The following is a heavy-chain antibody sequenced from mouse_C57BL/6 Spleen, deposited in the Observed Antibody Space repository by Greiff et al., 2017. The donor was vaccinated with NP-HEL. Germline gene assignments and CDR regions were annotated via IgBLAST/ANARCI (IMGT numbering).Heavy chain of an antibody. D-gene: IGHD1-1*01. V-gene: IGHV3-6*01. CDR3: ARDGYGSSYAMDY. CDR2: ISYDGSN. Sequence: ESGPGLVKPSQSLSLTCSVTGYSITSGYYWNWIRQFPGNKLEWMGYISYDGSNNYNPSLKKRISITRDTSKNQFFLKLNSVTTEDTATYYCARDGYGSSYAMDYWGQGTSVTVSS. CDR1: GYSITSGYY. J-gene: IGHJ4*01.